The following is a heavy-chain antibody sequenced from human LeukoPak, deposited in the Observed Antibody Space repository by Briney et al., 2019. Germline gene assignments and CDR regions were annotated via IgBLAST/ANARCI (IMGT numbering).Heavy chain of an antibody. Sequence: SETLSLTCIVSGSSINNHYWTWIRQTPGKGREWIGDIHYTGNTKYNPSLKSRVTISIDTSKNQFSLELSSVTATDTAVYFCATNRAGTYDRPFDIWGQGTMVTVSS. CDR2: IHYTGNT. J-gene: IGHJ3*02. CDR1: GSSINNHY. V-gene: IGHV4-59*08. CDR3: ATNRAGTYDRPFDI. D-gene: IGHD1-26*01.